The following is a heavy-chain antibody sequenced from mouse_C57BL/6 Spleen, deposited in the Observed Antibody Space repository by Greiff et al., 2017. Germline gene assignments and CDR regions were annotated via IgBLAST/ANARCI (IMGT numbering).Heavy chain of an antibody. CDR2: IWSGGST. Sequence: QVQLQQSGPGLVQPSPSLSISCTASGFSFTSYGVHWVRQSPGKGLEWLGVIWSGGSTDYNAAFITRLSIRKDNTKSHAVFKRISLQADDTAIDYCARNDYGSSYVWFAYWGQGTLVTVSA. V-gene: IGHV2-2*01. J-gene: IGHJ3*01. CDR1: GFSFTSYG. D-gene: IGHD1-1*01. CDR3: ARNDYGSSYVWFAY.